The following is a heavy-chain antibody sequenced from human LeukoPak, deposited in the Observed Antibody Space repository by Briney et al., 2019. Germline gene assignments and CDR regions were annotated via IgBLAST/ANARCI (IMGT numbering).Heavy chain of an antibody. D-gene: IGHD4-17*01. CDR3: ARASPDDYGDYESC. J-gene: IGHJ4*02. CDR2: GDYSGGT. V-gene: IGHV4-39*07. CDR1: GDSFSSVTDY. Sequence: PSETLSLTCTVSGDSFSSVTDYWAWIRQPPGKGLEWIASGDYSGGTYYNPSLESRVAISADMSKNQFSLKLTSVTGADTVVYYCARASPDDYGDYESCWGQGTLVTVSS.